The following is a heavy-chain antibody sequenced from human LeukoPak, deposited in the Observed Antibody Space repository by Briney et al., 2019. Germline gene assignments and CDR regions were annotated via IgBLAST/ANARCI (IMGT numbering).Heavy chain of an antibody. Sequence: ASVKVSCKASGYTFTSYDINWVRQATGQGLEWMGWMNPNSGNTGYAQKFQGRVTMTRNTSISTAYMELSSLRSEDTAVYHCARVGSSWATYYYYYYIDVWGKGTTVTVSS. J-gene: IGHJ6*03. D-gene: IGHD6-13*01. CDR1: GYTFTSYD. CDR2: MNPNSGNT. V-gene: IGHV1-8*01. CDR3: ARVGSSWATYYYYYYIDV.